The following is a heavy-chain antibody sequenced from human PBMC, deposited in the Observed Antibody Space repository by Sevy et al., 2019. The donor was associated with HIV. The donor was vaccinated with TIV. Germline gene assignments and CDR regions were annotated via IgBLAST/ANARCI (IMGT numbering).Heavy chain of an antibody. J-gene: IGHJ5*02. CDR3: TRDRYSGSYPDWFDP. V-gene: IGHV3-49*04. D-gene: IGHD1-26*01. CDR1: GFTFGDYA. Sequence: ALRLSCTASGFTFGDYAMSWVRQAPGKGLEWVGFIRSKAYGGTTEYAASVKGRFTISRDDSKSIAYLQMNSLKTEDTAVYYCTRDRYSGSYPDWFDPWGQGTLVTVSS. CDR2: IRSKAYGGTT.